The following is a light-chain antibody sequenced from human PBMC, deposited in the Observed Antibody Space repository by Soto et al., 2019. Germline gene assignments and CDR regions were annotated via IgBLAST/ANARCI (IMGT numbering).Light chain of an antibody. V-gene: IGKV3-11*01. CDR1: QSVSSY. CDR3: QQRSNWPLYT. CDR2: DAS. J-gene: IGKJ2*01. Sequence: EIVLTQSPATLSLSPGERATLSCRASQSVSSYLARYQQKPGQAPRLLIYDASNRATGIPARFSGSGSGTDFTLTNSSLEPEDFAVYYCQQRSNWPLYTFGQGTKLEIK.